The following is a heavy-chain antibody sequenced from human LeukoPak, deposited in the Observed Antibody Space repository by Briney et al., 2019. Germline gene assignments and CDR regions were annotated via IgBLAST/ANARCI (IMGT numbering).Heavy chain of an antibody. D-gene: IGHD2-2*01. CDR2: LSHGGSS. V-gene: IGHV4-59*02. CDR3: ARARYANAWYAFDI. Sequence: SETLSLTCTVSGGSVSNYYWSWIRRPPGKGLEWIAYLSHGGSSDSNPSLTSRVTTLVDTSKNQFSLKLTSVTTADTAVYYCARARYANAWYAFDIWGHGTMVTVSS. CDR1: GGSVSNYY. J-gene: IGHJ3*02.